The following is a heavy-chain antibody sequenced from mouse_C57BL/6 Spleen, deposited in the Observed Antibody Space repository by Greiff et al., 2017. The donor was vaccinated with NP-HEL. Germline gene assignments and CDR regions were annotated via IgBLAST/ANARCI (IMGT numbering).Heavy chain of an antibody. CDR1: GYTFTSYW. J-gene: IGHJ3*01. V-gene: IGHV1-52*01. CDR3: ARGGAY. Sequence: QVQLQQPGAELVRPGSSVKLSCKASGYTFTSYWMHWVKQRPIQGLEWIGYIYPCDSDTNYNQQFKDKATLTVDKSSSTAYMQHSSLTSEDSADYYRARGGAYWGQGTLVTVSA. CDR2: IYPCDSDT.